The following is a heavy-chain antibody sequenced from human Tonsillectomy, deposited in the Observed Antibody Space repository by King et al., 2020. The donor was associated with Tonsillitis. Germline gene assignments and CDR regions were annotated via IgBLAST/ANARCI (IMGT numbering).Heavy chain of an antibody. CDR3: TRVRTVGFDAFDI. V-gene: IGHV3-74*01. J-gene: IGHJ3*02. Sequence: VQLVESGGGLVQPGGSLRLSCAASGFTFSSYWMHWVRQAPGKGLVWVSRIKSDGGSTSYPDPVKGRFTISRDNAKNTLYLQMNSLRAEDTAVYFCTRVRTVGFDAFDIWGQGTMVTVSS. CDR2: IKSDGGST. D-gene: IGHD1/OR15-1a*01. CDR1: GFTFSSYW.